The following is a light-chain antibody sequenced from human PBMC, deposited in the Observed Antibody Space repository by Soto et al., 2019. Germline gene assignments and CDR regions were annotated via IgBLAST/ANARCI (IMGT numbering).Light chain of an antibody. CDR1: SSDVGGYNF. J-gene: IGLJ1*01. V-gene: IGLV2-14*03. Sequence: QSVLTQPASLSGSPGQSITISCTGTSSDVGGYNFVTWYQQHPGEAPKLMIHDVSSRASGVPNRFSGSKSGTTASLTISGLQAEDEADYYCCSYASSTSYVFGTGTKVTVL. CDR2: DVS. CDR3: CSYASSTSYV.